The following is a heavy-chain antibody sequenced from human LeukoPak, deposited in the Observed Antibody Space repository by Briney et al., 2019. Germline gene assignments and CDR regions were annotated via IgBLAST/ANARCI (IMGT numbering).Heavy chain of an antibody. D-gene: IGHD5-24*01. Sequence: GGSLRLYCEASGVTFTSYAMLLVRQAPGHWLEWMGWINAGNGNTKYSQKFQGRVTITRDTSASTAYMELSSLRSEDTAVYYCARDPRDGYYNWFDPWGQGTLVTVSS. CDR3: ARDPRDGYYNWFDP. V-gene: IGHV1-3*01. J-gene: IGHJ5*02. CDR1: GVTFTSYA. CDR2: INAGNGNT.